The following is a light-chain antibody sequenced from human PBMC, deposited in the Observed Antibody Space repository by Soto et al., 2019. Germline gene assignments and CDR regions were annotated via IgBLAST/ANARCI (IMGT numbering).Light chain of an antibody. J-gene: IGLJ1*01. Sequence: QSVLTQPPSVSGAPGQRATISCTGSNSNIGAGYDVHWYQQLPGTAPKLLIYGNDNRPSGVPDRFSGSKSGTSASLAITGLQAEDEADYYCQSYDSSLSGYVFGPGTKLTVL. V-gene: IGLV1-40*01. CDR1: NSNIGAGYD. CDR2: GND. CDR3: QSYDSSLSGYV.